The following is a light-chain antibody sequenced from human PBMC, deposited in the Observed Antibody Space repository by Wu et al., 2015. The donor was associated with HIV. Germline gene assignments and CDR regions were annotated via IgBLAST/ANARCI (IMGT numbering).Light chain of an antibody. CDR1: QSVNSN. J-gene: IGKJ2*03. CDR3: QQYDSSPRAYS. V-gene: IGKV3-20*01. Sequence: VMTQSPAALSMSPGERATLSCRASQSVNSNLAWYQQKPGQAPRLLIYGASSRATGIPDRFSGSGSGTDFTLTISRLEPEDFAVYYCQQYDSSPRAYSFGQGTKLEIK. CDR2: GAS.